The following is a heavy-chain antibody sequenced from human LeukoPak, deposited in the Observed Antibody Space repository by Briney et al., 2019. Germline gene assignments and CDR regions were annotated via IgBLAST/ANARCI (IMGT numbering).Heavy chain of an antibody. CDR1: GFTFSSYG. V-gene: IGHV3-33*01. CDR2: IWYDGSNK. D-gene: IGHD1-26*01. CDR3: ARLGAPFWGFDY. Sequence: GRSLRLSCAASGFTFSSYGMHWVRQAPGKGLEWVAVIWYDGSNKYYADSVKGRFTISRENSKNPLYLQMNSLRAEDTAVYYCARLGAPFWGFDYWGQGTLVTVSS. J-gene: IGHJ4*02.